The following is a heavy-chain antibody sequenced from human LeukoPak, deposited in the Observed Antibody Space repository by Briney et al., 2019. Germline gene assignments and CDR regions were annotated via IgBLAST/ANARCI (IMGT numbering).Heavy chain of an antibody. V-gene: IGHV1-8*01. J-gene: IGHJ3*02. Sequence: ASVKVSCKASGYTFTSYDINWVRQATGQGLEWMGWMNPNSGNTGYAQKFQGRVTMTRNTSISTAYMERSSLRSEDTAVYYCARGSRYEWELQPYAFDIWGQGTMVTVSS. CDR2: MNPNSGNT. CDR1: GYTFTSYD. D-gene: IGHD1-26*01. CDR3: ARGSRYEWELQPYAFDI.